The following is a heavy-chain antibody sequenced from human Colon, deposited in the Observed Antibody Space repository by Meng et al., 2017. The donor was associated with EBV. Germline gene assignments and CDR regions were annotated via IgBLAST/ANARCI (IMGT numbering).Heavy chain of an antibody. V-gene: IGHV4-30-4*01. CDR3: ASFDHIPRRNYFDY. Sequence: QWRLQESGQGLWEPSQTLSLTCTVSGGSMSSGNYYWSWIRQPPGKGLEWIGYIHHSGSAYYNPSLKSRVSISVDTSKNQFSLNLNSMTAADTAVYYCASFDHIPRRNYFDYWGQGTLVTVSS. D-gene: IGHD2-21*01. J-gene: IGHJ4*02. CDR2: IHHSGSA. CDR1: GGSMSSGNYY.